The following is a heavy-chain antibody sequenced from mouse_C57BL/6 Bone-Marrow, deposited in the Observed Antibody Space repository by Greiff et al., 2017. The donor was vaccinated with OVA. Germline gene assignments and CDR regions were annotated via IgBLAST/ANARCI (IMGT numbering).Heavy chain of an antibody. V-gene: IGHV1-9*01. CDR1: GYTFTRYW. Sequence: VQLQESGAELMKPGASVKLSCKATGYTFTRYWIEWVKQRPGHGLEWIGEILPGSGSTNYHEKFKGKATFTADTFSNTAYMQHSSLTTEDSAIYYCARWGFDVWGTGTTVTVSS. J-gene: IGHJ1*03. CDR3: ARWGFDV. CDR2: ILPGSGST.